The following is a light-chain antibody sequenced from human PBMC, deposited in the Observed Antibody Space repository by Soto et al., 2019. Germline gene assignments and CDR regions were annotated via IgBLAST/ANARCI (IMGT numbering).Light chain of an antibody. V-gene: IGKV2-28*01. Sequence: DIVMTQSPLSLPVTPGEPASISCRSSQSLLHTNGYNYLDWYLQKPGQSPQLLICLGSNRASGVPDRFSGSGSGTDFTLKISRVEAEDVGVHYCMQALQTPPITFGQGTRLEIK. J-gene: IGKJ5*01. CDR2: LGS. CDR3: MQALQTPPIT. CDR1: QSLLHTNGYNY.